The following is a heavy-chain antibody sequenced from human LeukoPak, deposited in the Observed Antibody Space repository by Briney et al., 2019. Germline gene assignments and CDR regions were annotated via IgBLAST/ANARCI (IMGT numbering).Heavy chain of an antibody. CDR2: IIPIFGTA. CDR1: GGTFSSYA. Sequence: GASVKVSCKASGGTFSSYAISWVRQAPGQGLEWMGGIIPIFGTANYAQKFQGRVTITADESTSTAYMELSSLRSEDTAVYYCARWYYDFWSGYSRDDAFDIWGQGTMVTVSS. CDR3: ARWYYDFWSGYSRDDAFDI. J-gene: IGHJ3*02. V-gene: IGHV1-69*13. D-gene: IGHD3-3*01.